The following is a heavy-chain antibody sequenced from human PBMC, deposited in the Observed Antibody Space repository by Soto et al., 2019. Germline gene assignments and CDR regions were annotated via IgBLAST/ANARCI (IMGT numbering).Heavy chain of an antibody. J-gene: IGHJ5*02. CDR1: GGSISSGDYY. Sequence: SETLSLTCTVSGGSISSGDYYWSWIRQPPGEGLEWIGEINYSGSTNYNPSLKSRVTISVDTSKNQFSLKLSSVTAADTAVYYCARVGMVRGVIMSYWFDPWGQGTLVTVSS. CDR3: ARVGMVRGVIMSYWFDP. V-gene: IGHV4-39*07. D-gene: IGHD3-10*01. CDR2: INYSGST.